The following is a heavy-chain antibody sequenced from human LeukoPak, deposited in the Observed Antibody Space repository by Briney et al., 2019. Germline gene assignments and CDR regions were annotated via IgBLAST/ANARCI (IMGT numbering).Heavy chain of an antibody. CDR3: ARAPPDYGGYTNDY. CDR2: ISGSSSRI. Sequence: GGSLRLSCAASGFSFSSYSMSWVRQAPGKGLEWVSYISGSSSRIYYADSVKGRFTISRDNAKTSLYLQMNSPRAEDTAVYYCARAPPDYGGYTNDYWGQGTLVTVSS. V-gene: IGHV3-48*01. D-gene: IGHD4-23*01. J-gene: IGHJ4*02. CDR1: GFSFSSYS.